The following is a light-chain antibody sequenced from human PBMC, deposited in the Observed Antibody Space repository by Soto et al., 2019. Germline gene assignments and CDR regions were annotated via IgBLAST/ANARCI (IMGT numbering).Light chain of an antibody. J-gene: IGKJ3*01. V-gene: IGKV3-11*01. CDR3: QQRSDWPRT. CDR2: DAS. CDR1: QSINTY. Sequence: EIVLTQSPASLSFSPGESATLSCRAGQSINTYLAWYQQKPGQAPRLLIYDASNRATDIPARFSGSGSGTDFTLTISSLEPEDFAVYYCQQRSDWPRTFGPGTKVDIK.